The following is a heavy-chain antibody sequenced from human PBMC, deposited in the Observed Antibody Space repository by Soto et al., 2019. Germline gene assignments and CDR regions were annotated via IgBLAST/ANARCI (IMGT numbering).Heavy chain of an antibody. CDR3: ARDLANHFYYYGMDV. Sequence: SLRLCCSASVFSLSDYEMNWCRQAPGKGLEWVSYISSSGNTIFYADSVRGRFTISRDNAKNSLYLQMNSLRAEDTAVYYCARDLANHFYYYGMDVWGQGTTVTVS. CDR1: VFSLSDYE. CDR2: ISSSGNTI. J-gene: IGHJ6*02. V-gene: IGHV3-48*03.